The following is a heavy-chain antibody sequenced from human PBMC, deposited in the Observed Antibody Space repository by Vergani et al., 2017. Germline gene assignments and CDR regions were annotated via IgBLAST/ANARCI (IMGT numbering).Heavy chain of an antibody. V-gene: IGHV3-30*18. CDR2: ISYDGSNK. Sequence: QVQLVESGGGVVQPGRSLRLSCAASGFTFSSYGMHWVRQAPGKGLEWVAVISYDGSNKYYADSAKGRFTISRDNSKNTLYLQMNSLRAEDTAVYYCAKVRDRSGWYTRDRGLDYWGQGTLVTVSS. D-gene: IGHD6-19*01. J-gene: IGHJ4*02. CDR1: GFTFSSYG. CDR3: AKVRDRSGWYTRDRGLDY.